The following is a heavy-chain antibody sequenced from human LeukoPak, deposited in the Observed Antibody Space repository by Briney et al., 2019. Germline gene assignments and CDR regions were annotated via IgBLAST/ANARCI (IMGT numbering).Heavy chain of an antibody. CDR1: GFTSSSYT. V-gene: IGHV3-30-3*01. Sequence: GRSLRLSCAASGFTSSSYTMHWVRQAPGKGLEWVAVIAYDGSNKYYADSVKGRFTISRDNSKNTLYLQMNSLRAEDTAVYYCARGGPYYYDSSGYYSGDYWGQGTLVTVSS. D-gene: IGHD3-22*01. J-gene: IGHJ4*02. CDR2: IAYDGSNK. CDR3: ARGGPYYYDSSGYYSGDY.